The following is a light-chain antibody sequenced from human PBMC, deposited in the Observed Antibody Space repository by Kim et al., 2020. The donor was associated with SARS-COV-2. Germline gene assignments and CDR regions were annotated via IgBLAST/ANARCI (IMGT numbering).Light chain of an antibody. J-gene: IGLJ2*01. CDR3: QVWESRSAHVL. CDR2: YDS. CDR1: NIGSKS. Sequence: SYELTQPPSVSVAPGKTARITCGGNNIGSKSVHWYQQKPGQAPVLGIYYDSDRPSGIPERLSGSNSGNTATLTISRLEAGDEADYYCQVWESRSAHVLFG. V-gene: IGLV3-21*01.